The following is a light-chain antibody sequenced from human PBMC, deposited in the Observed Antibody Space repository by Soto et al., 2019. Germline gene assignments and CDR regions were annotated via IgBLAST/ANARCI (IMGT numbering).Light chain of an antibody. Sequence: DIQMTHSTSTLPASVGDRVTITCPASQSISIWLAWYQQKPGKAPKVLIWNASSLQRGVPSRFSGSGSGTEFTLTISSLQPDDFATYCCQQYKNYATWTFGQGTKVDIK. V-gene: IGKV1-5*01. CDR2: NAS. CDR1: QSISIW. J-gene: IGKJ1*01. CDR3: QQYKNYATWT.